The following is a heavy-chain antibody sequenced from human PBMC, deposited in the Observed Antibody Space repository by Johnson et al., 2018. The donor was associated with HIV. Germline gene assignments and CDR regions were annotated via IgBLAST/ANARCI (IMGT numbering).Heavy chain of an antibody. V-gene: IGHV3-64*01. CDR1: GFAFSNYG. CDR2: ISSNGGST. J-gene: IGHJ3*02. CDR3: ARGGLEMATITAAFDI. D-gene: IGHD5-24*01. Sequence: VQLVESGGGVVQPGRSLRLSCAASGFAFSNYGMHWVRQAPGKGLEWVSFISSNGGSTYYANSVKGRFTISRDNSKNTLYLQMGSLRAEDMAVYYCARGGLEMATITAAFDIWGQGTMVTVSS.